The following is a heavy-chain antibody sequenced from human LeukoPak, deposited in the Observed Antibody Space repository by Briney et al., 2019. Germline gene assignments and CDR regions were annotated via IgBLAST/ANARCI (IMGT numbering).Heavy chain of an antibody. CDR3: AKDVTGMDV. J-gene: IGHJ6*02. V-gene: IGHV3-9*01. CDR2: ISWNSGSI. Sequence: AGGSLRLSCAASGFTIDDYAMHWVRQAPGKGLEWVSGISWNSGSIGYADSVKGRFTISRDNAKNSLYLQMNSLRAEDTALYYCAKDVTGMDVWGQGTTVTVSS. CDR1: GFTIDDYA.